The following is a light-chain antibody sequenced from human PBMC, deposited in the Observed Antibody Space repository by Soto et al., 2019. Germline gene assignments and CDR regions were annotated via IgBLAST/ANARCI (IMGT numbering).Light chain of an antibody. J-gene: IGLJ2*01. CDR2: EVS. V-gene: IGLV2-14*01. CDR1: DSDIGGYNY. Sequence: QSVLTQPASVSGSPGQSITISCTGTDSDIGGYNYVSWYQQHAGKAPQLVIYEVSNRPPGISDRFSGSKSAYTASLTISRLQAADEGDYYCASYSDTARVVFGGGTKVTVL. CDR3: ASYSDTARVV.